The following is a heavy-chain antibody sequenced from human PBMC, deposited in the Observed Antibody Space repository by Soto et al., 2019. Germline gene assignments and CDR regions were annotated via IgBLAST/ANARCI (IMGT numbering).Heavy chain of an antibody. CDR3: ARDWGSSSSVDWLDP. D-gene: IGHD6-6*01. V-gene: IGHV1-3*01. Sequence: ASVKVSCKASGYTFTSYAMHWVRQAPGQRLEWMGWINAGNGNTKYSQKFQGRVTITRDTSASTAYMELSSLRSEDTAVYYCARDWGSSSSVDWLDPWGQGTLVTVS. CDR2: INAGNGNT. CDR1: GYTFTSYA. J-gene: IGHJ5*02.